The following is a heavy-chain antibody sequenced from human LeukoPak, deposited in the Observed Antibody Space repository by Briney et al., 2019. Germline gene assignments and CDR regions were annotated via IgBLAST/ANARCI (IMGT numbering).Heavy chain of an antibody. CDR2: ISGSGITT. CDR3: AKTGLYSSSSRGYFDY. D-gene: IGHD6-6*01. J-gene: IGHJ4*02. CDR1: GFTFSNAW. V-gene: IGHV3-23*01. Sequence: PGGSLRLSCAASGFTFSNAWMSWVRQPPGEGLQWVSVISGSGITTYYARSVKGRFTISRDNSKNTLYLQMNNLRAEDTAIYYCAKTGLYSSSSRGYFDYWGQGTLVTVSS.